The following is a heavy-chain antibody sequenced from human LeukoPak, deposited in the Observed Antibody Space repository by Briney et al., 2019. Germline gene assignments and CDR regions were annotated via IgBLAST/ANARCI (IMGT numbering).Heavy chain of an antibody. CDR3: ARVRDGHNDDY. CDR2: IIPIFGTA. V-gene: IGHV1-69*06. Sequence: SVKVSCKASVGTFSSYAISWVRQAPGQGREWMGRIIPIFGTANYAQKFQGRVTITADKSTSTAYMELSSLRSEDTAVYYCARVRDGHNDDYWGQGTLVTVSS. CDR1: VGTFSSYA. D-gene: IGHD5-24*01. J-gene: IGHJ4*02.